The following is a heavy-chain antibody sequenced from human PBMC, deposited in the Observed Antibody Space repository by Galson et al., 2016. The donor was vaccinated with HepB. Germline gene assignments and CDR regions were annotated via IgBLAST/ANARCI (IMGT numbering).Heavy chain of an antibody. Sequence: SLRLSCAASGFTFNNYAMHWIRQAPGKGLEYVSAISGDGSSTFYAKSVKGTFTISRDISKNTLYLQMGSLRADDMAVYYCARPDVVVLPAGLPNWYFDLWGRGTLVTVSS. CDR2: ISGDGSST. V-gene: IGHV3-64*01. D-gene: IGHD2-2*01. J-gene: IGHJ2*01. CDR1: GFTFNNYA. CDR3: ARPDVVVLPAGLPNWYFDL.